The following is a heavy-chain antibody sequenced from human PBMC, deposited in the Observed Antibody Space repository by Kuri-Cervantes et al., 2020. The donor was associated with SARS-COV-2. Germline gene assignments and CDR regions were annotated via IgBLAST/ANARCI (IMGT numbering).Heavy chain of an antibody. CDR1: GFTFSSYR. Sequence: ETLSLTCTASGFTFSSYRMNWVRQAPGKGLEWVSSISSSSSYIYYADSVKGRFTISRDNAKNSLYLQMNSLIAEDTAVYYCARELMRFGKLFGGHSFDYWGQGTLVTVSS. CDR3: ARELMRFGKLFGGHSFDY. J-gene: IGHJ4*02. V-gene: IGHV3-21*01. CDR2: ISSSSSYI. D-gene: IGHD3-10*01.